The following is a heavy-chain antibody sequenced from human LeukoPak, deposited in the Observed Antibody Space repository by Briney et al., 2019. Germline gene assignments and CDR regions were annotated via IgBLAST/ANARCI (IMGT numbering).Heavy chain of an antibody. CDR1: GGSISSYY. Sequence: SETLSLTCTVSGGSISSYYWSWIRQPPGRGLEWIGYIHYTGNTNYNPSLKSRVTISVDTSKNQFSLKLTSVTAADTAVYFCARGYSATYGRFDPWGQGTLVTVSP. CDR2: IHYTGNT. D-gene: IGHD1-26*01. V-gene: IGHV4-59*01. CDR3: ARGYSATYGRFDP. J-gene: IGHJ5*02.